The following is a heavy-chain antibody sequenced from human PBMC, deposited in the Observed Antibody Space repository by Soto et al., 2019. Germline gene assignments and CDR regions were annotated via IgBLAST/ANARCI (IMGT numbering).Heavy chain of an antibody. V-gene: IGHV3-9*01. CDR2: ISWNSGSI. Sequence: EVQLVESGGGLVQPGRSLRLSCAASGFTFDDYAMHWVGQAPGKGLEWVSGISWNSGSIGYADSVKGRFTISRDNAKNPLYLQMNSLRAEDTALYYCAQGDRTFGGVIGYWGQGTLVTVSS. CDR3: AQGDRTFGGVIGY. J-gene: IGHJ4*02. CDR1: GFTFDDYA. D-gene: IGHD3-16*02.